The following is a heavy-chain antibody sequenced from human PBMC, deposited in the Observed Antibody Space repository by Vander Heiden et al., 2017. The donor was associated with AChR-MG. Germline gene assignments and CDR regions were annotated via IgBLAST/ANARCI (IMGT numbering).Heavy chain of an antibody. D-gene: IGHD3-3*01. V-gene: IGHV1-69*06. CDR1: GGTFSSYA. CDR3: ARSWRGRQSLEWYGMDV. CDR2: IIPIFGTA. Sequence: QVQLVQSGAEVKKPGSSVKVSCKASGGTFSSYAISWVRQAPGQGLEWMGGIIPIFGTANYAQKFQGRVTITADKSTSTAYMELSSLRSEDTAVYYCARSWRGRQSLEWYGMDVWGQGTTVTVSS. J-gene: IGHJ6*02.